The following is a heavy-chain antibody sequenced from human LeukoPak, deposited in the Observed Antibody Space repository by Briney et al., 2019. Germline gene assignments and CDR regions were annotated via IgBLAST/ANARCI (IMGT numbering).Heavy chain of an antibody. Sequence: SETLSLTCTVSGGSISSYYWSWIRQPAGKGLEWIGRIYTSGSTNYNPSLKSRVTISVDTSKNQFSLRLSSVTAADTAVYYCARDQYYYDSSGYSLFDYWGQGTLVTVSS. V-gene: IGHV4-4*07. CDR1: GGSISSYY. CDR2: IYTSGST. CDR3: ARDQYYYDSSGYSLFDY. D-gene: IGHD3-22*01. J-gene: IGHJ4*02.